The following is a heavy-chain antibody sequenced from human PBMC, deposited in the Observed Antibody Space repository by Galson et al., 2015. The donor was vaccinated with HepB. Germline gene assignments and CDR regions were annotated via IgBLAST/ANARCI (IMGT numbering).Heavy chain of an antibody. D-gene: IGHD5-24*01. Sequence: SVKVSCKASGGTFSSYAISWVRQAPGQGLEWMGGIIPIFGTANYAQKFQGRVTITADESTSTAYMELSSLRSEDTAVYYCARTPSVEMATIPPGPFDYWGQGTLVTVSS. CDR1: GGTFSSYA. J-gene: IGHJ4*02. V-gene: IGHV1-69*13. CDR2: IIPIFGTA. CDR3: ARTPSVEMATIPPGPFDY.